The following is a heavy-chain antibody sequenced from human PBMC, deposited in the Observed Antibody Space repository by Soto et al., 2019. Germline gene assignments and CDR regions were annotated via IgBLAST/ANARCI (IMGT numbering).Heavy chain of an antibody. CDR3: ATPAYSGSYLDAFDI. D-gene: IGHD1-26*01. V-gene: IGHV4-30-4*01. CDR1: GGSISSGDYY. CDR2: IYYSGST. J-gene: IGHJ3*02. Sequence: QVQLQESGPGLVKPSQTLSLTCTVSGGSISSGDYYWSGIRQPPGKSLEWIGYIYYSGSTYYNPSLTSQVTIAVDPSKNQFSLKLSSVTAADTAVYYCATPAYSGSYLDAFDIWGQGTMVTVSS.